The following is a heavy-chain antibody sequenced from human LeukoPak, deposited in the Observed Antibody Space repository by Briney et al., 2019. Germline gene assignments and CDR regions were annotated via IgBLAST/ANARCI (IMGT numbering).Heavy chain of an antibody. CDR3: ARDEHYYDSSGYSNWFDP. J-gene: IGHJ5*02. Sequence: PGGSLRLSCAASGFTFSSYWMSWVRQAPGKGLEWVANIKQGGSEKYYVDSVKGRFTISRDNAKNSLYLQMNSLRAEDTAVYYCARDEHYYDSSGYSNWFDPWGQGTLVTVSS. CDR1: GFTFSSYW. CDR2: IKQGGSEK. D-gene: IGHD3-22*01. V-gene: IGHV3-7*01.